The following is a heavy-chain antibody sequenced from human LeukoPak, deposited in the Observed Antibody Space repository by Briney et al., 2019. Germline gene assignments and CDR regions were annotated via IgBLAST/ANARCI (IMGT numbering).Heavy chain of an antibody. CDR2: IYYSGST. D-gene: IGHD2-21*02. Sequence: SETLSLTCTVSGGSISSYYWSWIRQPPGKGLEWIGYIYYSGSTNYNPSLKSRVTISVDTSKNQFSLKLSSVTAADTAVYYCARDSYCGGDCYLGYFDYWGQGTLVTVSS. V-gene: IGHV4-59*12. CDR1: GGSISSYY. CDR3: ARDSYCGGDCYLGYFDY. J-gene: IGHJ4*02.